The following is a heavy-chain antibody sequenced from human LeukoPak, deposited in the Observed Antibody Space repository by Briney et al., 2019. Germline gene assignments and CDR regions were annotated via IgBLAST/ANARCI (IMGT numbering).Heavy chain of an antibody. CDR2: IYSGGST. CDR3: ARDTVPTVTPHYYGMDV. J-gene: IGHJ6*02. Sequence: GGFLRLSCAASGFTVSSNYMSWVRQAPGKGLEWVSVIYSGGSTYYADSVKGRFTISRDNSKNTLYLQMNSLRAEDTAVYYCARDTVPTVTPHYYGMDVWGQGTTVTVSS. V-gene: IGHV3-53*01. CDR1: GFTVSSNY. D-gene: IGHD4-17*01.